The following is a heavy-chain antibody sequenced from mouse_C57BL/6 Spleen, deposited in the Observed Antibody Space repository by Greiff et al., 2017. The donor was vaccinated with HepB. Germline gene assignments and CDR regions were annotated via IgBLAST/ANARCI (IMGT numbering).Heavy chain of an antibody. J-gene: IGHJ3*01. V-gene: IGHV3-6*01. CDR2: ISYDGSN. CDR1: GYSITSGYY. D-gene: IGHD2-1*01. CDR3: ARGDYGNYVFAY. Sequence: DVKLQESGPGLVKPSQSLSLTCSVTGYSITSGYYWNWIRQFPGNKLEWMGYISYDGSNNYNPSLKNRSSITRDTSKNQFFLKLNAVTTEDTATYYCARGDYGNYVFAYWGQGTLVTVSA.